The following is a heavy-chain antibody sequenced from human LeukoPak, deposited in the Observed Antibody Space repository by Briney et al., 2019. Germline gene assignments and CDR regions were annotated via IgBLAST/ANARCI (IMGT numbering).Heavy chain of an antibody. J-gene: IGHJ3*02. Sequence: GASVKVSCKTSGYSFTSYNLHWVRQAPGQRLEWMGIIKPSGDNTNNAQKFQGRVTMTSDTSTSTVYMEVRSLRSDDTAVYYCARDGHRRYYYDSSGREHAFDIWGQGTMVTVSS. CDR1: GYSFTSYN. V-gene: IGHV1-46*01. CDR2: IKPSGDNT. CDR3: ARDGHRRYYYDSSGREHAFDI. D-gene: IGHD3-22*01.